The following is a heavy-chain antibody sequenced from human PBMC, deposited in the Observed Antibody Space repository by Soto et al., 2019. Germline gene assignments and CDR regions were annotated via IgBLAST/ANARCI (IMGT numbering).Heavy chain of an antibody. D-gene: IGHD2-2*02. J-gene: IGHJ4*02. CDR2: IIPIFNST. V-gene: IGHV1-69*06. CDR3: AREGRGKKAGYNGLVSLGY. CDR1: GSRFSNYV. Sequence: QVQLVQSRAEVKTPGSSLKVSCTVSGSRFSNYVISWVRQAPGHGLEWLGRIIPIFNSTQYAQKFQGRVTITADKSTNTASLELSSLRSDDTAVYYCAREGRGKKAGYNGLVSLGYWGQGTLVTVSS.